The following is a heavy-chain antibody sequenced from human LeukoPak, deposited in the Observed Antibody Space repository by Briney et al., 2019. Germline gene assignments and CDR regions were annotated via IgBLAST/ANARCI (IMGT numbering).Heavy chain of an antibody. CDR2: IYYSGST. Sequence: SETLSLTCTVSGGSITSDHWNWIRQPPGKGLEWIGYIYYSGSTNYNPSLKSRVTISVDTSKNQFSLKLSSVTAADTAVYYCARVRPIAVGGAAYRTFDYWGQGTLVTVSS. CDR1: GGSITSDH. CDR3: ARVRPIAVGGAAYRTFDY. D-gene: IGHD3-16*01. V-gene: IGHV4-59*01. J-gene: IGHJ4*02.